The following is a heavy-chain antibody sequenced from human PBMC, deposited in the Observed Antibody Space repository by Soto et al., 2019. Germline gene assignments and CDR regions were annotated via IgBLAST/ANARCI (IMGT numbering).Heavy chain of an antibody. D-gene: IGHD2-15*01. CDR3: ASYPVGYCSGGSCHPVDP. Sequence: EVQLLESGGGLVQPGGSLSLSCAASGFAFSSYAMSWVRQAPGKGLEWVSSLSGSGASTYYADSVKGRFTISRDNSKNTLDLQMNSLTAEDTAIYYCASYPVGYCSGGSCHPVDPWGQGTLVTVSS. V-gene: IGHV3-23*01. CDR1: GFAFSSYA. J-gene: IGHJ5*02. CDR2: LSGSGAST.